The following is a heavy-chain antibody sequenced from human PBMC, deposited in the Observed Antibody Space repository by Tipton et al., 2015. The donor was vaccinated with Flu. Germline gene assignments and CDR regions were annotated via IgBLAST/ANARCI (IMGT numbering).Heavy chain of an antibody. CDR1: GDSVSTNSAA. Sequence: GLVKPSQTLSLTCAISGDSVSTNSAAWNWIRQSPSRGLEWLGRTYYRSKWYNDYAVSVKSRVSINPDTSKNQVSLQLDSVTPEDTAVYYCARRDYSNYVSDPKNWFDPWGQGILVTVSS. J-gene: IGHJ5*02. CDR2: TYYRSKWYN. D-gene: IGHD4-11*01. V-gene: IGHV6-1*01. CDR3: ARRDYSNYVSDPKNWFDP.